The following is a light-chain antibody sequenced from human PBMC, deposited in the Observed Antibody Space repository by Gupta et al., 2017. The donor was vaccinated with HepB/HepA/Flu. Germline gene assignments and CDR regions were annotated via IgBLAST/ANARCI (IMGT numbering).Light chain of an antibody. CDR1: SSDIGAYKY. CDR2: DVT. V-gene: IGLV2-14*03. J-gene: IGLJ1*01. CDR3: SSYTNYDTFYV. Sequence: QSALTQPASVSGSPGQSITISCTGTSSDIGAYKYVSWHQQHPGKAPKLIIFDVTNRPSGVSNRCSGAKSGNTASLTISGLQTEDEADYYCSSYTNYDTFYVFGTGTTVTVL.